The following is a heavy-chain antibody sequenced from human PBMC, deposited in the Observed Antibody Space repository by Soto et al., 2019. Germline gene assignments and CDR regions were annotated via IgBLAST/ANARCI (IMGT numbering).Heavy chain of an antibody. CDR1: GFTFSRYA. J-gene: IGHJ4*02. D-gene: IGHD1-1*01. V-gene: IGHV3-23*01. CDR2: ITYSGDET. Sequence: GSLRLSCTASGFTFSRYAMSWVRQASGEGLEWVSAITYSGDETYYADSVKGRFTISRDNSRNTVYLHMTRLRAEDTAVYYCAKRLINNPFDSWGQGTVVTVSS. CDR3: AKRLINNPFDS.